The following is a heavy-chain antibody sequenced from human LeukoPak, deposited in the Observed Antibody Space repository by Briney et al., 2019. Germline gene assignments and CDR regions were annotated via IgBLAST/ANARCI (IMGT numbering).Heavy chain of an antibody. V-gene: IGHV1-69*06. D-gene: IGHD3-10*01. Sequence: SVKVSCKASAGTFNTYAISWVREAPGQGLEWMGRITPLSATPSQSQWIQGRVTITADISTNTVFLDLSSLRSEDTALYFCAGDPPGTPVGFDVWGQGTMVTVSS. J-gene: IGHJ3*01. CDR3: AGDPPGTPVGFDV. CDR1: AGTFNTYA. CDR2: ITPLSATP.